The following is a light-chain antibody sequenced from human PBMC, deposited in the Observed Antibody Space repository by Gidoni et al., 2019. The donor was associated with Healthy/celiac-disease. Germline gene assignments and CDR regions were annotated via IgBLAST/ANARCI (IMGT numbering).Light chain of an antibody. J-gene: IGKJ1*01. V-gene: IGKV1-39*01. CDR3: QQRYSTLTWT. CDR1: QSISSY. CDR2: AAS. Sequence: VTITCRASQSISSYLNWYQQKPGKAPKLLIYAASSLQSGVPSRFSGSGSGTDFTLTISSLQPEDFATYYCQQRYSTLTWTFGQGTKVEIK.